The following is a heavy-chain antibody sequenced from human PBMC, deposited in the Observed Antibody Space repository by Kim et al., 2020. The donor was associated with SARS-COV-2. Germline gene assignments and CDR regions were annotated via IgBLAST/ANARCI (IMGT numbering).Heavy chain of an antibody. J-gene: IGHJ5*02. D-gene: IGHD1-26*01. Sequence: GGSLRLSCAASGFSFSNYSMHWVRQAPGKGLEWVAVISYDGSNKDYADSVKDRFTISRDNSKNTLYLQMNSLRGEDTAVYHCAKALVGANWFAPGGQGTLVTVSS. CDR3: AKALVGANWFAP. CDR2: ISYDGSNK. CDR1: GFSFSNYS. V-gene: IGHV3-30*18.